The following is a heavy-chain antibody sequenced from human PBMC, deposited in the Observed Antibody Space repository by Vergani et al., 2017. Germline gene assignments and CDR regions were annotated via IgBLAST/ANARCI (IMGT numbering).Heavy chain of an antibody. CDR2: IGTAGDT. CDR1: GFTFSSYD. V-gene: IGHV3-13*01. D-gene: IGHD4-23*01. CDR3: ARAVSTTVGDPPGY. J-gene: IGHJ4*02. Sequence: EVQLVESGGELVQPGRPLRLSCAASGFTFSSYDMHWVRQATGKGLEWVSAIGTAGDTYYPGSVKGRFTISRENAKNSLYLQMNSLRAGDTAIYYCARAVSTTVGDPPGYWGQGTLVTVSS.